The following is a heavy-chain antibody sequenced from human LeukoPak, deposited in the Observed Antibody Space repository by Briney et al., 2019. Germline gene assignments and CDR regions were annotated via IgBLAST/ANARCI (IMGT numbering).Heavy chain of an antibody. V-gene: IGHV3-23*01. J-gene: IGHJ6*03. CDR3: AKVASFMVRGVINFYYYYYMDV. Sequence: GGSLRLSCAASGFTFSSYAMSWVRQAPGKGLEWVSAISGSGGSTYYADSVKGRFTISRDNSKNTLYLQMNSLRAEDTAVYYCAKVASFMVRGVINFYYYYYMDVWGKGTTVTISS. D-gene: IGHD3-10*01. CDR1: GFTFSSYA. CDR2: ISGSGGST.